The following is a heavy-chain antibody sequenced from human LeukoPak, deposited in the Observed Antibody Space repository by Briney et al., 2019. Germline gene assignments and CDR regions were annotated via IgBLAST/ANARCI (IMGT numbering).Heavy chain of an antibody. CDR2: IRYDGSNK. D-gene: IGHD3-22*01. Sequence: GGSLRLSCAASGFTFSSYGMHWVRQAPGKGLEWVAFIRYDGSNKYYADSVKGRFTISRDNSKNTLYLQMNSLRAEDTAVYYCAKDRYGSSGYYQIFGYWGQGTLVTVSS. J-gene: IGHJ4*02. V-gene: IGHV3-30*02. CDR1: GFTFSSYG. CDR3: AKDRYGSSGYYQIFGY.